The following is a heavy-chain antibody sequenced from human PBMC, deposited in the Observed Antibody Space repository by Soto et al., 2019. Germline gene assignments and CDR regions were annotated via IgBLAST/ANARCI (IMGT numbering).Heavy chain of an antibody. D-gene: IGHD2-2*01. CDR3: AKYCTSSSCHDRYFDY. V-gene: IGHV3-23*01. CDR2: IIAGGGSK. CDR1: GFTFSIYD. Sequence: GGSLRLSCAASGFTFSIYDMHWVRQAPGKGLEWVSGIIAGGGSKYYPDSVKGRFTISRDNSENTLYLQMNSLRAEDTAVYYCAKYCTSSSCHDRYFDYWGQGTLVTVSS. J-gene: IGHJ4*02.